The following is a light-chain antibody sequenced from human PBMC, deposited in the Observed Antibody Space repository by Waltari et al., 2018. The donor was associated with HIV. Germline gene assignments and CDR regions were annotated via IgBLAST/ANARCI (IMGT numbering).Light chain of an antibody. CDR3: HQYKDWPVT. Sequence: EIVMTQFPATLSVSPGERVIFSCRASESLGNNLAWYQHKPGQAHSLLIYGASIRTAGSLARFSGGGSGTDFTLTVTIVHSEDFAVYYGHQYKDWPVTFGQGTRLDI. CDR2: GAS. J-gene: IGKJ5*01. V-gene: IGKV3D-15*03. CDR1: ESLGNN.